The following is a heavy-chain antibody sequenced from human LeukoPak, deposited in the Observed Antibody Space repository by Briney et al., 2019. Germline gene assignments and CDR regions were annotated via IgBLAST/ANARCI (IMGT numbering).Heavy chain of an antibody. CDR1: GYTFTSYA. V-gene: IGHV7-4-1*02. CDR2: INTNTGNP. J-gene: IGHJ3*02. CDR3: ARTGGAYYYDSSGYYYGAGRAFDI. Sequence: ASVKVSCKASGYTFTSYAMNWVRQAPGQGLEWMGWINTNTGNPTYAQGFTGRFVFSLDTSVSTAYLQISSLKAEDTAVYYCARTGGAYYYDSSGYYYGAGRAFDIWGQGTMVTVSS. D-gene: IGHD3-22*01.